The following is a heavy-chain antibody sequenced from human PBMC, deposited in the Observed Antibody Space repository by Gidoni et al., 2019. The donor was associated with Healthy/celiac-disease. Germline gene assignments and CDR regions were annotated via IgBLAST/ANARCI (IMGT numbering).Heavy chain of an antibody. J-gene: IGHJ4*02. V-gene: IGHV4-34*01. CDR2: ITHSGST. CDR3: ARAYVWGSYRYGYFDY. Sequence: QVQLQQWGAGLLKHSETLSLACAVCGGSFSGYYWSWIRQTPGKGLEWIGEITHSGSTNYNPSLKSRVTISVDTSKTQFSLKLSSVTAADTAVYYCARAYVWGSYRYGYFDYWGQGTLVTVSS. D-gene: IGHD3-16*02. CDR1: GGSFSGYY.